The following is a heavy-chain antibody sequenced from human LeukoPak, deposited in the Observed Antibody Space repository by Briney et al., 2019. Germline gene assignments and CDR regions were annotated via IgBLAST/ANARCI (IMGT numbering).Heavy chain of an antibody. CDR3: AKGPPRMVRHAFDI. CDR2: IYSGGST. J-gene: IGHJ3*02. V-gene: IGHV3-53*01. D-gene: IGHD3-10*01. CDR1: GFTVSSNY. Sequence: PGGSLRLSCAASGFTVSSNYMSWVRQAPGKGLEWVSVIYSGGSTYYADSVKGRFTISRDNSKNTLYLQMNSLRAEDTAVYYCAKGPPRMVRHAFDIWGQGTMVTVSS.